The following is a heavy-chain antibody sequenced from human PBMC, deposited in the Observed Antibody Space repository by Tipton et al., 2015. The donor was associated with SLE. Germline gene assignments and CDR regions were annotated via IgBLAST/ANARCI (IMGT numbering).Heavy chain of an antibody. V-gene: IGHV4-59*11. D-gene: IGHD6-6*01. Sequence: TLSLTCTVSGDSISSHYWSWIRQPPGKGLEWIGYIYYSGSTYYNPSLKSRVTISVDTSKNQFSLKLSSVTAADTAVYYCARGRGAARPGYWGQGTLVTVSS. J-gene: IGHJ4*02. CDR1: GDSISSHY. CDR3: ARGRGAARPGY. CDR2: IYYSGST.